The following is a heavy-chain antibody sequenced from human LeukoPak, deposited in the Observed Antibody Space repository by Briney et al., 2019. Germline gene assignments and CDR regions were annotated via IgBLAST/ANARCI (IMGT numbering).Heavy chain of an antibody. CDR3: ARDDSGSYSYYFHY. CDR2: INSEGSST. J-gene: IGHJ4*02. D-gene: IGHD1-26*01. CDR1: GFTFSSYW. Sequence: GGSLRLSCAASGFTFSSYWMHWVRQAPGKGLAWVSHINSEGSSTTYADSVKGRFTISRDNAKNSLYLQMNSLRAEDTAVYYCARDDSGSYSYYFHYWGQGTLVTVSS. V-gene: IGHV3-74*01.